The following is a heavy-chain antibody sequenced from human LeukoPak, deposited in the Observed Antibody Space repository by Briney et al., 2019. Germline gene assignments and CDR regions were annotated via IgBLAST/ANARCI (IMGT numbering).Heavy chain of an antibody. Sequence: SETLSLTCTVSGGSISSYFWSWIRQPPGKGLEWIGYIYYSGSANYNPSLKSRVTISVDTSKNQFSLKVSSVTAADTAVYYCARRSSSWYFDYWGQGTLVTASS. CDR1: GGSISSYF. CDR3: ARRSSSWYFDY. V-gene: IGHV4-59*08. J-gene: IGHJ4*02. CDR2: IYYSGSA. D-gene: IGHD6-13*01.